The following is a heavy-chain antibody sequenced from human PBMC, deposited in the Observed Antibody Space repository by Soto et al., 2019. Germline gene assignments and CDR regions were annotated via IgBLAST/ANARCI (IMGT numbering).Heavy chain of an antibody. CDR1: GGSFSGYY. J-gene: IGHJ3*02. Sequence: SETLSLTCAVYGGSFSGYYWSWIRQPPGKGLEWIGEINHSGSTNYNPSLKSRVTISVDTSKNQFSLKLSSVTAADTAVYYCARGLRAAAGTMKAFDTWGQGTMVTVSS. CDR2: INHSGST. CDR3: ARGLRAAAGTMKAFDT. V-gene: IGHV4-34*01. D-gene: IGHD6-13*01.